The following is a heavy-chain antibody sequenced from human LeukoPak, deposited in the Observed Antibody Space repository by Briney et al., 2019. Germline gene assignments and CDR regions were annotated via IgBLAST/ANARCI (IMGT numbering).Heavy chain of an antibody. CDR2: IRYDGSNK. CDR3: AKVPRFWSGSDYYYYMDV. CDR1: GFTFSSYG. Sequence: GGSLRLSCAASGFTFSSYGMHWVRQAPGKGLEWVAFIRYDGSNKYYADSVEGRFTISRDNSKNTLYLQMNSLRAEDTAVYYCAKVPRFWSGSDYYYYMDVWGKGTTVTVSS. J-gene: IGHJ6*03. D-gene: IGHD3-3*01. V-gene: IGHV3-30*02.